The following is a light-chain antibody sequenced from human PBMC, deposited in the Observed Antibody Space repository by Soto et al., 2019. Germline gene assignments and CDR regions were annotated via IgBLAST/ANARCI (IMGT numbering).Light chain of an antibody. CDR3: AAWDDSLRECK. J-gene: IGLJ2*01. CDR1: SSNIGSNY. Sequence: QSVLTQPPSASGTPGQRVTISCSGSSSNIGSNYVYWYQQLPGTAPKLLIYRNNQRPSGVPDRFSGSKSGTSASLAISGLRSEDEADYYCAAWDDSLRECKFGGGTKLTVL. CDR2: RNN. V-gene: IGLV1-47*01.